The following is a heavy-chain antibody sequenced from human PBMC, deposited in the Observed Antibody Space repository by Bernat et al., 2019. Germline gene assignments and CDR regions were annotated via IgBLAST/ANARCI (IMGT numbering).Heavy chain of an antibody. J-gene: IGHJ6*03. D-gene: IGHD3-10*01. CDR2: ISAYNGNT. Sequence: QVQLVQSGAEVKKPGASVKVSCKASGYTFTSYGISWVRQAPGQGLEWMGWISAYNGNTNYAQKLQGRVTMTTDTSTSTAYMELRSLRSDDTAVYYCARVFMVQGVQDYYYYMDVWGKGTTVTVSS. CDR3: ARVFMVQGVQDYYYYMDV. CDR1: GYTFTSYG. V-gene: IGHV1-18*01.